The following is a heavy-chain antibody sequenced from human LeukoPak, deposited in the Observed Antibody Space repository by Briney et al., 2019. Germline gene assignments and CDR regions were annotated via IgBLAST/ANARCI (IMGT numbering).Heavy chain of an antibody. D-gene: IGHD2-15*01. V-gene: IGHV3-53*01. J-gene: IGHJ4*02. CDR2: LYSGGGT. CDR3: AREYCSGGSCYRRQYYFDY. Sequence: GGSLRLSCAVSGFTVSSNSMSWVRQAPGKGLEWVSILYSGGGTDYADSVKGRFTISRDNSKNTLYLGMNSPRVEDTAVYYCAREYCSGGSCYRRQYYFDYWGQGTLVTVPS. CDR1: GFTVSSNS.